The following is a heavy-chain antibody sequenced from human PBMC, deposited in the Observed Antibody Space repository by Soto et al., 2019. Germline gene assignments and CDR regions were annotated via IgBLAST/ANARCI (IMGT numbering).Heavy chain of an antibody. Sequence: QVQLVQSGAEVRKPGASVNISCRASGFSFSDNLINWVRQAPGQSLEWMGWINPDNGNTRYSPTFQGRVTISSHSSASISYVEESDLTSEYTAVYYWARDILYVGKRANDAFNVWGQGTMVSVSS. CDR3: ARDILYVGKRANDAFNV. V-gene: IGHV1-3*01. CDR1: GFSFSDNL. D-gene: IGHD2-8*01. J-gene: IGHJ3*01. CDR2: INPDNGNT.